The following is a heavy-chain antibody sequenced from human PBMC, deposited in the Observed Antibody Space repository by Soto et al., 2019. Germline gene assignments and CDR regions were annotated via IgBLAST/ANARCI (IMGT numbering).Heavy chain of an antibody. CDR1: GGSVSGYY. CDR2: INHSGST. D-gene: IGHD5-18*01. J-gene: IGHJ5*02. Sequence: SETLSLTCAVYGGSVSGYYWSWIRQPPGKGLEWIGEINHSGSTNYNPSLKSRVTISVDTSKNQFSLKLSSVTAADTAVYYCARGTRGYSYGSLRGLNWFDPWGQGTLVTVLL. V-gene: IGHV4-34*01. CDR3: ARGTRGYSYGSLRGLNWFDP.